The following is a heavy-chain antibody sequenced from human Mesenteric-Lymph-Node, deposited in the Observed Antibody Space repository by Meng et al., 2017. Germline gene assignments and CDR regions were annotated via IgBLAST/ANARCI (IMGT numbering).Heavy chain of an antibody. CDR3: ARMIGSGPFDH. J-gene: IGHJ4*02. CDR1: GDSVNTHYY. D-gene: IGHD6-19*01. V-gene: IGHV4-61*01. CDR2: IYHSGSA. Sequence: VQLHGSGPGLVRPWETLSITCTVSGDSVNTHYYWSWIRQSPEKGLELIGYIYHSGSANYNPSLKNRVTISVDTSRNQFSMKLNSLTAADTAVYYCARMIGSGPFDHWGQGSLVTVSS.